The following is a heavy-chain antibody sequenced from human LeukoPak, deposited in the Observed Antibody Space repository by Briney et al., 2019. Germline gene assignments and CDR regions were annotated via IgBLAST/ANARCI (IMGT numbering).Heavy chain of an antibody. D-gene: IGHD4-23*01. V-gene: IGHV3-23*01. CDR2: ISGSGGST. CDR1: GFTFSSYA. J-gene: IGHJ4*02. CDR3: ATFPTTVVTPYYFDY. Sequence: GGSLRLSCAASGFTFSSYAMSWVRQAPGKGLEWVSAISGSGGSTYYADSVKGRFTISRDNSKNTLYLQMNSLRAEDTAVYYCATFPTTVVTPYYFDYWGQGTLVTVSS.